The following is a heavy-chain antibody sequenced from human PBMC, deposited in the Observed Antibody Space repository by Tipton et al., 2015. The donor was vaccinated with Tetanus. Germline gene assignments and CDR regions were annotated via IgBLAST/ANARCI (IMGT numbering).Heavy chain of an antibody. CDR2: IYRGGST. CDR3: ARGGTYSFGWSLDLDS. J-gene: IGHJ4*02. V-gene: IGHV3-53*01. CDR1: DFAVNNNY. Sequence: SLRLSCVASDFAVNNNYITWVRQAPGMGLEWVSVIYRGGSTYYADSVKGRFTVYRDSSRNTVFLQMNNLRAEDTAIYFCARGGTYSFGWSLDLDSWGQGTLVTVSS. D-gene: IGHD5-18*01.